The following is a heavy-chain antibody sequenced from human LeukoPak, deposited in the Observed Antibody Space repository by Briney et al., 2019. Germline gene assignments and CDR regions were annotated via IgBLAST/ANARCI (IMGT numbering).Heavy chain of an antibody. V-gene: IGHV1-24*01. CDR3: ATPRVWYSGGKTSASRFDY. J-gene: IGHJ4*02. CDR1: GYILSELS. D-gene: IGHD1-26*01. Sequence: GASVKVSCKVSGYILSELSIHWVRQTPEKGLEWMGGFDAEEGETIYAQKFQSRVTLTEDTSTETAYMELSSLTSEDTAVYYSATPRVWYSGGKTSASRFDYWGQGTLVTVSS. CDR2: FDAEEGET.